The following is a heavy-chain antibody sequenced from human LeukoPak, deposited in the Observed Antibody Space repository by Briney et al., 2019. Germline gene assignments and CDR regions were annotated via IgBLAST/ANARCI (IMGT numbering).Heavy chain of an antibody. CDR3: AREGYSGSYTDYYYYYMDV. V-gene: IGHV1-69*05. J-gene: IGHJ6*03. D-gene: IGHD1-26*01. Sequence: SVKVSCKASGGTFSGYAISWVRQAPGQGLVWMGGIIPIFGTANYAQKFQGRVTITTDESTSTAYMELSSLRSEDTAVYYCAREGYSGSYTDYYYYYMDVWGKGTTVTVSS. CDR2: IIPIFGTA. CDR1: GGTFSGYA.